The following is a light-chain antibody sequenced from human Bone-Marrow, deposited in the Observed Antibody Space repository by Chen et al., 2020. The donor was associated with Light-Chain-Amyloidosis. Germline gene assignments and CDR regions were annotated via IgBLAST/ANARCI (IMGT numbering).Light chain of an antibody. J-gene: IGLJ3*02. Sequence: SYVLTQPSSVSVAPGQTATIACGGNNIGSTSVHWYQQTPGRAPLLGGYDDSDRPSGIPERWSGADTGNTATLTISRVEAGDGADEYGQVSERSSERPVFGGGTKLTVL. CDR2: DDS. CDR3: QVSERSSERPV. CDR1: NIGSTS. V-gene: IGLV3-21*02.